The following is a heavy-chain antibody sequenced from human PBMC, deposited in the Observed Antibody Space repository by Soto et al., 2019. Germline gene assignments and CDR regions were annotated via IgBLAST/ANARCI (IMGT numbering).Heavy chain of an antibody. CDR1: GDSISSSSYY. J-gene: IGHJ4*02. Sequence: PSETLSLTGTVSGDSISSSSYYWGWIRQPPGKGLEWIGSIYYSGSTYYNPSLKSRVTISVDTSKNQFSLKLSSVTAADTAVYYCARHAPAISISDHWGQGTLVTVSS. CDR2: IYYSGST. D-gene: IGHD3-3*01. CDR3: ARHAPAISISDH. V-gene: IGHV4-39*01.